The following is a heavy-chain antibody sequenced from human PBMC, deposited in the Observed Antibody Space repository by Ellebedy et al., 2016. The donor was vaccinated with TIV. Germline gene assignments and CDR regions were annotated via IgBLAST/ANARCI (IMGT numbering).Heavy chain of an antibody. J-gene: IGHJ4*02. V-gene: IGHV3-48*04. CDR2: IHASGSPQ. D-gene: IGHD2-21*01. CDR1: GFTFSTYS. CDR3: ARVPGYYCLDY. Sequence: GESLKISCTVSGFTFSTYSFDWVRQAPGKGLEWVSYIHASGSPQYYAESVRGRFTISRDNAKNSLYLQMDNLRGEDTAVYYCARVPGYYCLDYWGQGTLVTVSS.